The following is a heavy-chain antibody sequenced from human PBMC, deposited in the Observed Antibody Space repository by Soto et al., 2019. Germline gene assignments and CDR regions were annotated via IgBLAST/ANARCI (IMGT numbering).Heavy chain of an antibody. J-gene: IGHJ4*02. CDR1: GGSIGSSAFY. CDR3: TTGLTIFGVVISSGDY. Sequence: SETLSLTCTVSGGSIGSSAFYWGWIRQPPGKGLEWIGSIYHSGTTYYNPSLTSRVSISVDTSKKQFSLKLSSVTAADTALYYCTTGLTIFGVVISSGDYWGQGILVTVSS. CDR2: IYHSGTT. V-gene: IGHV4-39*01. D-gene: IGHD3-3*01.